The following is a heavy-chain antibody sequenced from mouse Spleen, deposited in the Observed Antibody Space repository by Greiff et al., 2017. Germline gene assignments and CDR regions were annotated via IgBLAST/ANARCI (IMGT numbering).Heavy chain of an antibody. J-gene: IGHJ3*01. Sequence: EVKLVESGGGLVQPGGSRKLSCAASGFTFSSFGMHWVRQAPEKGLEWVAYISSGSSTIYYADTVKGRFTISRDNPKNTLFLQMTSLRSEDTAMYYCARGVHYYGPFAYWGQGTLVTVSA. CDR2: ISSGSSTI. V-gene: IGHV5-17*02. D-gene: IGHD1-2*01. CDR1: GFTFSSFG. CDR3: ARGVHYYGPFAY.